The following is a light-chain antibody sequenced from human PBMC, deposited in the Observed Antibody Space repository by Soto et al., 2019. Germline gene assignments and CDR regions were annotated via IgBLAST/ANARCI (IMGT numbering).Light chain of an antibody. J-gene: IGKJ2*01. Sequence: EIVLTQSPGTLSLSPGERATLSCRASQSVSSTYLVWYQQKPGQAPRLLIYGASSRATGIPDRFSGSGSGTDFTLTISRLEAEDFAVYYCHQYGSAPPYTFGQRTKLEIK. V-gene: IGKV3-20*01. CDR1: QSVSSTY. CDR3: HQYGSAPPYT. CDR2: GAS.